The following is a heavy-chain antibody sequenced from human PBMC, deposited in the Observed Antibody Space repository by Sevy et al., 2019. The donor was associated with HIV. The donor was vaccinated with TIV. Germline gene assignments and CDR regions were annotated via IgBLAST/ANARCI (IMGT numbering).Heavy chain of an antibody. CDR3: ARFGSYRLSYYGMDV. CDR1: GYSFTNYW. V-gene: IGHV5-51*01. Sequence: GESLKISCKGAGYSFTNYWIGWVRQMPGKGLEWMGIIYPGDSDTRYSPSFQGQVTISADKSVGTAYLQWSSLRASDTAMYYCARFGSYRLSYYGMDVWGQGTTVTVSS. D-gene: IGHD2-15*01. J-gene: IGHJ6*02. CDR2: IYPGDSDT.